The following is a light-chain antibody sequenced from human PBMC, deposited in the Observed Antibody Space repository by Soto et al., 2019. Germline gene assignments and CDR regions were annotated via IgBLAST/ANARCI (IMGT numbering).Light chain of an antibody. CDR3: QQYNDWPLT. J-gene: IGKJ4*01. CDR1: QSVSSSY. Sequence: EIVLTQSPGTLSLSPGERATLSCRASQSVSSSYLALYQQKPGQSPSLLIYGASSRATGIPDRFSGSGSGTKFTLTIISLQSEDSAVYYCQQYNDWPLTFGGGTKVDIK. CDR2: GAS. V-gene: IGKV3-20*01.